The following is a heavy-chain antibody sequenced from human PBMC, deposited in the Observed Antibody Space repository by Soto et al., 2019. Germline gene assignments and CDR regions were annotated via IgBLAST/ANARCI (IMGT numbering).Heavy chain of an antibody. CDR2: IIPILGIA. CDR3: ARDLEYSSSSRWFDP. CDR1: GGTFSSYT. Sequence: SVKVSCKASGGTFSSYTISWVRQAPGQGLEWMGRIIPILGIANYAQKFQGRVTITADKSTSTAYMELSSLRSEDTAVYYCARDLEYSSSSRWFDPWGQGTLVTVSS. J-gene: IGHJ5*02. D-gene: IGHD6-6*01. V-gene: IGHV1-69*04.